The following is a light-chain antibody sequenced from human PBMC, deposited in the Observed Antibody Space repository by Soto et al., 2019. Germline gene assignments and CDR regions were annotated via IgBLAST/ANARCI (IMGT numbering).Light chain of an antibody. CDR3: CSYADSSTYV. V-gene: IGLV2-23*01. CDR1: SSDVGSYNL. Sequence: QSVLTQPASVSGSPRQSITISCTGTSSDVGSYNLVSWYQQHPGKAPKLIIYEDSKRPSGVSNRFSGSKSGNTASLTISGLQTEDEADYYCCSYADSSTYVFGTGTKVTVL. CDR2: EDS. J-gene: IGLJ1*01.